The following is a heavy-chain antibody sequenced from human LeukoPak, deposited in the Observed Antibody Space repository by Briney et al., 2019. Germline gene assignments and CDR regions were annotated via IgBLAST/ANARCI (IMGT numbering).Heavy chain of an antibody. J-gene: IGHJ4*02. V-gene: IGHV3-21*01. CDR1: GFTLSSYS. CDR2: ISSSSSYI. Sequence: PGGSLRLSCAASGFTLSSYSMNWVRQAPGKGLEWVSSISSSSSYIYYADLVKGRFTISRDNAKNSLYLQMNSLRAEDTAVYYCARDDCSSTSCLLIDYWGQGTLVTVSS. CDR3: ARDDCSSTSCLLIDY. D-gene: IGHD2-2*01.